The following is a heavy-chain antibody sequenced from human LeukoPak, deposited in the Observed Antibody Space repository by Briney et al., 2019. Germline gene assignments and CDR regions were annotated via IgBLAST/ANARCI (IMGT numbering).Heavy chain of an antibody. CDR3: ARIADLGLHIFFDY. CDR2: INHSGST. V-gene: IGHV4-34*01. J-gene: IGHJ4*02. Sequence: SETLSLTCAVYGGSFSGYYWSWIRQPPGKGLEWIGEINHSGSTNYNPSLKSRVTISVDTSKNQFSLKLSSVTAADTAVYHCARIADLGLHIFFDYGAQGPLVTVSS. CDR1: GGSFSGYY. D-gene: IGHD3-3*02.